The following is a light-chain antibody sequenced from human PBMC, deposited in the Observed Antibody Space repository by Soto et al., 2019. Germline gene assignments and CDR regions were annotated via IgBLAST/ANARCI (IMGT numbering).Light chain of an antibody. V-gene: IGKV3-15*01. CDR2: RAS. J-gene: IGKJ1*01. CDR3: QQYDTWQWK. Sequence: ILMTQSPATLSVSPGESVTLSCRASQSVTGDLGWFQQKPGKAPRLIIYRASTRATGIPARFSGSGSGTEFPRTTSSPQSEDVELYYCQQYDTWQWKSGRGTKVDI. CDR1: QSVTGD.